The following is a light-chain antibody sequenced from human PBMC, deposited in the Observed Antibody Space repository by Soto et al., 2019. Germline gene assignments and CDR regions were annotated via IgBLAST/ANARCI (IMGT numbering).Light chain of an antibody. Sequence: QSALTQPPSVSGAPGQRVIIACTGSSSNIGADYAVHWYQQLPGTVPKLLISGNSIRPSGVPDRFSGSKSDSSASLAITGLQADDEGDYYCQSYDSSLSAYVFGTGTKLTVL. CDR2: GNS. V-gene: IGLV1-40*01. CDR1: SSNIGADYA. J-gene: IGLJ1*01. CDR3: QSYDSSLSAYV.